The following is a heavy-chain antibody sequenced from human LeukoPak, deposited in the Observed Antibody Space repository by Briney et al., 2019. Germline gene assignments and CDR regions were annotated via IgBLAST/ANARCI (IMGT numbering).Heavy chain of an antibody. Sequence: SETLSLTCSVSGASISSGSNYWGWIRQPPGKTLEWIGRIYTSGSTNYNPSLKSRVTMSVDTSKNQFSLKLSSVTAADTAVYYCASESWFGELFDYWGQGTLVTVSS. CDR1: GASISSGSNY. J-gene: IGHJ4*02. V-gene: IGHV4-61*02. CDR3: ASESWFGELFDY. D-gene: IGHD3-10*01. CDR2: IYTSGST.